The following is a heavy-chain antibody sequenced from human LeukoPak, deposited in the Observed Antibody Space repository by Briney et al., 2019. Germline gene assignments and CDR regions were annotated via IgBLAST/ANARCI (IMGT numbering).Heavy chain of an antibody. Sequence: ASVKVSCKASGYTFTSYYMHWVRQAPGQGLEWMGIINPSGGSTSYAQKFQGRVTMTRDMSTSTAYMELSSLRSEDTAVYYCARGRLHYYDSSGYYGGFDYWGQGTLVTVSS. V-gene: IGHV1-46*01. CDR2: INPSGGST. D-gene: IGHD3-22*01. CDR3: ARGRLHYYDSSGYYGGFDY. CDR1: GYTFTSYY. J-gene: IGHJ4*02.